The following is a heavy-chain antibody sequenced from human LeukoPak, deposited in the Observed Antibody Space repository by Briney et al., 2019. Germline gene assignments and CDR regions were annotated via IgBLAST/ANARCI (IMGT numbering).Heavy chain of an antibody. J-gene: IGHJ6*03. Sequence: ASVKVSCKASGYTFTSYDINWVRQATGQGLEWMGIINPSGGSTSYAQKFRGRVTMTRDTSTSTVYMELSSLRSEDTAVYYCARDGYESYSSSWSYYYYYMDVWGKGTTVTVSS. CDR3: ARDGYESYSSSWSYYYYYMDV. D-gene: IGHD6-13*01. V-gene: IGHV1-46*01. CDR1: GYTFTSYD. CDR2: INPSGGST.